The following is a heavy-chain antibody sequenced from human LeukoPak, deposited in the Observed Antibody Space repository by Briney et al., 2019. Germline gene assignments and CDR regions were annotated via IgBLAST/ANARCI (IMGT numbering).Heavy chain of an antibody. CDR1: GGYISGYY. J-gene: IGHJ3*02. Sequence: PSETLSLTCTVSGGYISGYYWSWIRQPPGKGLEWIGYIYYSGSTYYNPSLKSRVTISVDTSKNQFSLKLSSVTAADTAVYYCARFQPYKTTYYGDSPGAFDIWGQGTMVTVSS. CDR2: IYYSGST. D-gene: IGHD4-17*01. V-gene: IGHV4-59*08. CDR3: ARFQPYKTTYYGDSPGAFDI.